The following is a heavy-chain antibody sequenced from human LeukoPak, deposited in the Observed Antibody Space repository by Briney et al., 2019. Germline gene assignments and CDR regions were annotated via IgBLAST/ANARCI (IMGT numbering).Heavy chain of an antibody. CDR2: IYGGGDI. Sequence: PGGSLRLSCAASGFSVSYNYMNWVRQAPGKGLEWVSVIYGGGDIYHADSVKGRFTISRDNSKNTLYLQMNSLRAEDTAVYYCARDRVVTASARDAFDIWGQGTMVTVSS. J-gene: IGHJ3*02. CDR1: GFSVSYNY. D-gene: IGHD2-21*02. CDR3: ARDRVVTASARDAFDI. V-gene: IGHV3-66*01.